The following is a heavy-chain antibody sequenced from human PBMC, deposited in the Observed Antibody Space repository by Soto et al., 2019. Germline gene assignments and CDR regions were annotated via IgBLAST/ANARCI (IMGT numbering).Heavy chain of an antibody. CDR1: GFTFSSYA. J-gene: IGHJ6*02. CDR3: SKDLPLAPVGTQTHYYYYYGMDV. Sequence: PGGSLRLSCAASGFTFSSYAMSWVRQAPGKGLEWVSAISGSGGSTYYADTVKGRFTISRDNSKNTLYLQMNSLRAEDTAVYYCSKDLPLAPVGTQTHYYYYYGMDVWGQGTTVTVSS. D-gene: IGHD1-1*01. V-gene: IGHV3-23*01. CDR2: ISGSGGST.